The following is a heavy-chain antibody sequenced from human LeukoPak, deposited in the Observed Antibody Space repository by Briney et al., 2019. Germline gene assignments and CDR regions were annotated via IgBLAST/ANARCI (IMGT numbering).Heavy chain of an antibody. CDR2: IYYSGST. V-gene: IGHV4-59*12. J-gene: IGHJ3*02. D-gene: IGHD3-10*01. Sequence: SETLSLTCTVSGCSISSYYWSWIRQPPGKGLEWIGYIYYSGSTNYNPSLKSRVTISVDTSKNQFSLKLSSVTAADTAVYYCARGLMVRGVPYAFDIWGQGTMVTVSS. CDR3: ARGLMVRGVPYAFDI. CDR1: GCSISSYY.